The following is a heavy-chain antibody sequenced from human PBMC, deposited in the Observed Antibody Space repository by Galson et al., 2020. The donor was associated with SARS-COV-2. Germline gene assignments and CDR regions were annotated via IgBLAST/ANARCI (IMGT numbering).Heavy chain of an antibody. CDR1: GDSISSSSYY. D-gene: IGHD1-26*01. Sequence: SQTLSLTCTVSGDSISSSSYYWGWIRQPPGKGLEWIGSIHYIGSTHYNPSLESRVTISVDTSKNQFSLQLSSVTAGDTAVYYCARPYTGSHNFDFWGQGTLVTVSS. J-gene: IGHJ4*02. V-gene: IGHV4-39*01. CDR3: ARPYTGSHNFDF. CDR2: IHYIGST.